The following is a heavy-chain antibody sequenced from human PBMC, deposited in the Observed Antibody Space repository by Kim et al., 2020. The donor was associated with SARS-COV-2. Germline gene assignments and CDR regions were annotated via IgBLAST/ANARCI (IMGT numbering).Heavy chain of an antibody. D-gene: IGHD3-16*01. V-gene: IGHV3-53*04. Sequence: GGSLRLSCAASKFTVSNNYMTWVRQAPGKGLECVSVIYSDGSTSYADSVKGRFTISRHNSKNKLYLQMNSQRREDTAVYYCARGLMGLDVWGQGTTVTVSS. CDR1: KFTVSNNY. CDR3: ARGLMGLDV. J-gene: IGHJ6*02. CDR2: IYSDGST.